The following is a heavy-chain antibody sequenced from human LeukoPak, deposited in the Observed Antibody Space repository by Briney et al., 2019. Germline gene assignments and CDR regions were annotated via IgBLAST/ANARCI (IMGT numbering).Heavy chain of an antibody. Sequence: ASVKVSCKASGYTFTSYDINWVRQATGQGLEWMGWMNPNSGNTGCAQKFQGRVTMTRNTSISTAYMELSSLRSEDTAVYYCARSGPVPYYDFWSGYYTVDYYYYGMDVWGQGTTVTVSS. CDR1: GYTFTSYD. D-gene: IGHD3-3*01. CDR2: MNPNSGNT. J-gene: IGHJ6*02. V-gene: IGHV1-8*01. CDR3: ARSGPVPYYDFWSGYYTVDYYYYGMDV.